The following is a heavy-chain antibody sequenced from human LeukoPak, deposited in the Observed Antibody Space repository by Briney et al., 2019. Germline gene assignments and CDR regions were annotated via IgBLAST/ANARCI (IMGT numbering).Heavy chain of an antibody. V-gene: IGHV4-59*01. Sequence: SETLSLTCTVSGGSISSYYWSWMRQPPGKGLEGIRYIYYSWRTYSIPSLQSRVTISVDTSKNQFSLKLSSVTAADTAVYYCARHGTSGTNRNWFDPWGQGTLVTVFS. CDR2: IYYSWRT. CDR3: ARHGTSGTNRNWFDP. D-gene: IGHD1-1*01. J-gene: IGHJ5*02. CDR1: GGSISSYY.